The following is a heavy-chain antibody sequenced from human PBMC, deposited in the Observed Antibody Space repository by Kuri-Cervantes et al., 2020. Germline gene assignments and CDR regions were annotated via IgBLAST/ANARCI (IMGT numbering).Heavy chain of an antibody. D-gene: IGHD1-26*01. J-gene: IGHJ4*02. CDR2: LIPALCTA. CDR3: ATAHLGHAHFDY. V-gene: IGHV1-69*05. CDR1: RYTFTSYW. Sequence: SVKVSCKASRYTFTSYWMHWVRQAPGQGLEWMGVLIPALCTADYAQRFQGRVTVTTDESTSTAYMELSGLRPEDTAVYYCATAHLGHAHFDYWGKGTLVTVSS.